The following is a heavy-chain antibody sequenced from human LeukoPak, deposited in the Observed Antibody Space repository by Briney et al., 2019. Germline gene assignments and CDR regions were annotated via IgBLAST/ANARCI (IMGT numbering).Heavy chain of an antibody. CDR3: ARGSGYSGYDFFDY. CDR1: GGSFSGYY. Sequence: SETLSLTCAVYGGSFSGYYWSWIRQPPGKGREWIGEINHSGSTNYNPSLKSRVTISVDTSKNQFSLKLGSVTAADTAVYYCARGSGYSGYDFFDYWGQGTLVTVSS. J-gene: IGHJ4*02. CDR2: INHSGST. V-gene: IGHV4-34*01. D-gene: IGHD5-12*01.